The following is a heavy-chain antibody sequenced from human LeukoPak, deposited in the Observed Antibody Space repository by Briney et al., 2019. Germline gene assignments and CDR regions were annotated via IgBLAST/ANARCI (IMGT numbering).Heavy chain of an antibody. V-gene: IGHV1-2*04. J-gene: IGHJ6*02. CDR1: GYTFTSYA. CDR3: ARTTGTENYGMDV. CDR2: INPNSGGT. Sequence: GSVKVSCKASGYTFTSYAMNWVRQAPGQGLEWMGWINPNSGGTNYAQKFQGWVTMTRDTSISTAYMELSRLRSDDTAVYYCARTTGTENYGMDVWGQGTTVTVSS. D-gene: IGHD3-10*01.